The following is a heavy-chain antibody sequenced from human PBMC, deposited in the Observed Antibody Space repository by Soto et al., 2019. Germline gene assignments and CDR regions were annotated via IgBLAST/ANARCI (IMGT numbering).Heavy chain of an antibody. CDR1: GFTFSSYA. CDR2: ISYDGSNK. CDR3: ARGDPAQTYYYDSSGYYGEFDY. J-gene: IGHJ4*02. Sequence: QVQLVESGGGVVQPGRSLSLSCAASGFTFSSYAMHWVRQAPGKGLEWVAVISYDGSNKYYADSVKGRFTISRDNSKNTLYLQMNSLRAEDTAVYYCARGDPAQTYYYDSSGYYGEFDYWGQGTLVTVSS. V-gene: IGHV3-30-3*01. D-gene: IGHD3-22*01.